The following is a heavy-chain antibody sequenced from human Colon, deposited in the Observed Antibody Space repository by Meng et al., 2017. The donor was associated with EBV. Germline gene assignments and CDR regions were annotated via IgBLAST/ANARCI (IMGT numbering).Heavy chain of an antibody. CDR1: CGSISIRGDY. Sequence: QVSASAPVMAKVPEPLSRTCSGSCGSISIRGDYWGWIRRPPGKWLEWIGSIGHSGFTYYTPSLKSRVTVSIDTSRNQFSLWLTSVTAADTAVYYCVRSSGWVKTGFDPWGQGTLVTVSS. D-gene: IGHD6-19*01. V-gene: IGHV4-39*01. CDR2: IGHSGFT. J-gene: IGHJ5*02. CDR3: VRSSGWVKTGFDP.